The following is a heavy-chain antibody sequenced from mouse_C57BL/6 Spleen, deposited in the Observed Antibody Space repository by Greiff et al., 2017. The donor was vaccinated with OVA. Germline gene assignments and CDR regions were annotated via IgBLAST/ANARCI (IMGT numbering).Heavy chain of an antibody. V-gene: IGHV3-6*01. CDR3: ARDRVITTVVEWNWYFDV. Sequence: EVKLMESGPGLVKPSQSLSLTCSVTGYSITSGYYWNWIRQFPGNKLEWMGYISYDGSNNYNPSLKNRISITRDPSKNQFFLKLNSVTTEDTATYYCARDRVITTVVEWNWYFDVWGTGTTVTVSS. J-gene: IGHJ1*03. CDR1: GYSITSGYY. CDR2: ISYDGSN. D-gene: IGHD1-1*01.